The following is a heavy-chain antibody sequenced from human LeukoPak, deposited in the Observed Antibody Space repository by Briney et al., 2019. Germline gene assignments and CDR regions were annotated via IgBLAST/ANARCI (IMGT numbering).Heavy chain of an antibody. Sequence: SETLSLTCAVYGGSVSGYYWSWIRQPPEKGLEWIGEISHRGRTHYTPSLQSRVTMSVDTSKNQFALNLNSVTAADTAVYYCARVPLRFLEPFDYWGQGILVTVSS. J-gene: IGHJ4*02. V-gene: IGHV4-34*01. D-gene: IGHD3-3*01. CDR1: GGSVSGYY. CDR3: ARVPLRFLEPFDY. CDR2: ISHRGRT.